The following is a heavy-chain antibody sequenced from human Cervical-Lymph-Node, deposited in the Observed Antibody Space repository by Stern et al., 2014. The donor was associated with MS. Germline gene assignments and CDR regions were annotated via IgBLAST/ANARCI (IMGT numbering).Heavy chain of an antibody. Sequence: QVQLVESGPGLVKPSQTLSLTCTVSGGSISSGDYYWSWLRHPPGNGLEWIGNSYYSGRTYYNPSLKSRVTISVDTSKNQFSLKLSSVTAADTAVYYCAREGPRTGTLVYWGQGTLVTVSS. CDR3: AREGPRTGTLVY. D-gene: IGHD3/OR15-3a*01. CDR1: GGSISSGDYY. J-gene: IGHJ4*02. V-gene: IGHV4-30-4*01. CDR2: SYYSGRT.